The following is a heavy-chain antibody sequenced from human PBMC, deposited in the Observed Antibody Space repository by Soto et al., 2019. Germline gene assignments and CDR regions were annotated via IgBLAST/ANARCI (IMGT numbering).Heavy chain of an antibody. CDR1: GFTVSSNY. V-gene: IGHV3-11*04. CDR3: VRDHYYAFDI. D-gene: IGHD1-26*01. J-gene: IGHJ3*02. Sequence: PGGSLRLSCAASGFTVSSNYMSWVRQAPGKGLEWVSWFGITGKTGDYADSVKGRFTISRDNARNSVYLQMNSLRDEDTAVYYCVRDHYYAFDIWGQGTMVTGS. CDR2: FGITGKTG.